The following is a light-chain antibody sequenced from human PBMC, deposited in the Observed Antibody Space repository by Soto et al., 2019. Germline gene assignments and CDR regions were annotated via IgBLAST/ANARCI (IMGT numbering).Light chain of an antibody. Sequence: QSALTQPASVSESPGQSITISCTGTSSDVGGYNYVSWYQQHPGKAPKFLIYDVSNRPSGVSNRFSGSKSGNTASLTISGLQAEDEVDYYCSSYTSSSTLVFGGGTKLTVL. CDR1: SSDVGGYNY. CDR2: DVS. CDR3: SSYTSSSTLV. J-gene: IGLJ2*01. V-gene: IGLV2-14*03.